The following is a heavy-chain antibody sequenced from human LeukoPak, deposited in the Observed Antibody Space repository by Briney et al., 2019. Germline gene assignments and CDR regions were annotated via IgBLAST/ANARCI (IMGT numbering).Heavy chain of an antibody. CDR2: ISAYNGNT. D-gene: IGHD6-19*01. V-gene: IGHV1-18*04. J-gene: IGHJ4*02. Sequence: ASVKVSCKASGYTFTSYGISWVRQAPGQGLEWMGWISAYNGNTNYAQKLQGRVTITTDTSTSTAYMELRSLRSDDTAVYYCARESSSGWYPLYWGQGTLVTVSS. CDR1: GYTFTSYG. CDR3: ARESSSGWYPLY.